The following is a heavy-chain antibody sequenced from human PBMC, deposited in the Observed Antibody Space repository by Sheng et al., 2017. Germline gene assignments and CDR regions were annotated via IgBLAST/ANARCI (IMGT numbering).Heavy chain of an antibody. D-gene: IGHD3-22*01. CDR2: ISGSGGST. CDR3: AKDRAGETYYYDSSGSDY. Sequence: EVQLVESGGGLVQPGGTLRLSCAASGFTFSSYGMSWVRQAPGKGLEWVSAISGSGGSTYYADSVKGRFTISRDNSKNTLYLQMNSLRAEDTAVYYCAKDRAGETYYYDSSGSDYWGQGTLVTVSS. V-gene: IGHV3-23*04. CDR1: GFTFSSYG. J-gene: IGHJ4*02.